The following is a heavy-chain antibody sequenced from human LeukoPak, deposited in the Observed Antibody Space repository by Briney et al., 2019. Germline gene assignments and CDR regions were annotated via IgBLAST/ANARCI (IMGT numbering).Heavy chain of an antibody. D-gene: IGHD2-15*01. CDR1: GFTFSSYA. CDR3: ARDPALRYCSGGSCYPRWFDP. CDR2: ISYEGNNK. V-gene: IGHV3-30-3*01. J-gene: IGHJ5*02. Sequence: PGGSLRLSCAASGFTFSSYAMHWVRQAPGKGLEWVAVISYEGNNKYYADSVKGRFTISRDNSKNTLYLQMNSLTAEDTAVYYCARDPALRYCSGGSCYPRWFDPWGQGTLVTVSS.